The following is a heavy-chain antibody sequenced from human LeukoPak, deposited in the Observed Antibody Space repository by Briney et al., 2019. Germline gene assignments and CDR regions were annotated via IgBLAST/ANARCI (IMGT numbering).Heavy chain of an antibody. CDR2: ISINGDTT. D-gene: IGHD3-16*02. CDR3: MKDGSYREYYFDY. CDR1: GSTLSSYV. Sequence: GGSLRLSCSAPGSTLSSYVIHWVRQAPGKGLEHVSGISINGDTTYYADSVKGRFTISRDNSKNTLSLQMSSLRAEDTAVYYCMKDGSYREYYFDYWGQGTLVTVSS. V-gene: IGHV3-64D*06. J-gene: IGHJ4*02.